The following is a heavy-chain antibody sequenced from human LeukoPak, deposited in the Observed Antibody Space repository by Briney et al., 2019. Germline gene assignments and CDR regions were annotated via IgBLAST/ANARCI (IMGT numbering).Heavy chain of an antibody. V-gene: IGHV4-4*07. CDR1: GGSISSYY. CDR3: AREGGGCSSTSCYAGDFDY. D-gene: IGHD2-2*01. J-gene: IGHJ4*02. CDR2: ILTSGST. Sequence: SETLSLTCTVSGGSISSYYWSWIRQPAGKGLEWIGRILTSGSTNYNPSLKSRVTMSVDTSKNQFSLKLSSVTAADTAVYYCAREGGGCSSTSCYAGDFDYWGQGTLVTVSS.